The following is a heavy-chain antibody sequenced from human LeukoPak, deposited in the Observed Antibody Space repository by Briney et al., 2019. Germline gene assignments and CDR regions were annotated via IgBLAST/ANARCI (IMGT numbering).Heavy chain of an antibody. CDR2: IYSGGST. CDR3: ARSPFHSGYDFGMDV. J-gene: IGHJ6*02. CDR1: GFTVSSNY. V-gene: IGHV3-66*01. Sequence: PRGSLRLSCAASGFTVSSNYMSWVRQAPGKGLEWVSVIYSGGSTYYADSVKGRFTISRDNSKNTLYLQMNSLRAEDTAVYYCARSPFHSGYDFGMDVWGQGTTVTVSS. D-gene: IGHD5-12*01.